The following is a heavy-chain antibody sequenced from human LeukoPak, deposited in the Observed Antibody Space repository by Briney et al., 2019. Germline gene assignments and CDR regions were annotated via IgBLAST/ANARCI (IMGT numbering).Heavy chain of an antibody. CDR1: GYTFTSYD. D-gene: IGHD6-19*01. J-gene: IGHJ6*03. Sequence: ASVKVSCKASGYTFTSYDINWVRQATGQGLEWMGWMNPNSGNTGYAQKFQGRVTMTRNTSISTAYMELSSLRSEDTAVYYCARTSYSSGWYWYYYYYTDVWGKGTTVTVSS. CDR3: ARTSYSSGWYWYYYYYTDV. V-gene: IGHV1-8*01. CDR2: MNPNSGNT.